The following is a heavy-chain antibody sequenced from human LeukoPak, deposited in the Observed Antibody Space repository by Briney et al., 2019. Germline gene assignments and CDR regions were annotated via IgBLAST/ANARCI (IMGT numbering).Heavy chain of an antibody. CDR2: ISWNSGSI. Sequence: GGSLRLSCAASGFTFDDYAMHWVRQAPGKGLEWVSGISWNSGSIGYADSVKGRFTISRDNAKNSLYLQMNSLRAEDTALYYCAKRKDGRGDWFDPWGQGTLVTVSS. D-gene: IGHD1-26*01. CDR3: AKRKDGRGDWFDP. CDR1: GFTFDDYA. V-gene: IGHV3-9*01. J-gene: IGHJ5*02.